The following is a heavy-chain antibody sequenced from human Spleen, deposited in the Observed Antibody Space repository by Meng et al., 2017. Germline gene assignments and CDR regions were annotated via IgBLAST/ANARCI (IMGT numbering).Heavy chain of an antibody. Sequence: QVQLQEWGAGLLKPSATLSLTFVVSGGSISSYYWSWIRQPPGKGLEWIGEINHSGSTNYNPSLESRATISVDTSQNNLSLKLSSVTAADSAVYYCARGPTTMAHDFDYWGQGTLVTVSS. CDR3: ARGPTTMAHDFDY. J-gene: IGHJ4*02. CDR2: INHSGST. CDR1: GGSISSYY. V-gene: IGHV4-34*01. D-gene: IGHD4-11*01.